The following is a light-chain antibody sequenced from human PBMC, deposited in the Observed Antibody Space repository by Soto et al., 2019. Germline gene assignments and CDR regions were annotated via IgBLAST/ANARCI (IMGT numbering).Light chain of an antibody. Sequence: SYELTQPPSVSVSPGQTASITCSGDKLGNEYVFWYQQRPGQSPVLVIYQHSMRPSGISARFSGSTSGNTATLTISGTQTADEADYYCQAWDSSIAVFGGGPKLTVL. J-gene: IGLJ3*02. CDR2: QHS. CDR3: QAWDSSIAV. CDR1: KLGNEY. V-gene: IGLV3-1*01.